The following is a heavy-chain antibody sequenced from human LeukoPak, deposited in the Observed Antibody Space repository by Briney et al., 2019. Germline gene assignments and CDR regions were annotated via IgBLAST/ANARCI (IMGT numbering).Heavy chain of an antibody. J-gene: IGHJ4*02. CDR3: ARQPGSGSYDY. Sequence: SETLSLTCTVSGVSITHYWGWIRQPPGKGLEWIGSFYYSGNTYYNSSLESRVTISVDTSKNQFSLKLTSVTAADTAVYYCARQPGSGSYDYWGQGTLVTVSS. CDR2: FYYSGNT. D-gene: IGHD1-26*01. CDR1: GVSITHY. V-gene: IGHV4-39*01.